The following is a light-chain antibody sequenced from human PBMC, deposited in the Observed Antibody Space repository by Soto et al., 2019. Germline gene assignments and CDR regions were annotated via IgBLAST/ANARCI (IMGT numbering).Light chain of an antibody. J-gene: IGLJ1*01. CDR1: NSNIGSNT. V-gene: IGLV1-44*01. Sequence: QSVLTQPPSASGTPGQRGTIAFSGNNSNIGSNTVDWYQQLPGTAPKLLIYSNNQRPSGVPDRFSGSKSGTSASLAISGLQSEDEADYYCAAWDDSLNGFYVFGTGTKVTVL. CDR3: AAWDDSLNGFYV. CDR2: SNN.